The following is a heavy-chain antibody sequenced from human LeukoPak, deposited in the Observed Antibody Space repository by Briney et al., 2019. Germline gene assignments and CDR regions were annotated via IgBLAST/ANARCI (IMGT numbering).Heavy chain of an antibody. CDR1: GYTFTSYG. V-gene: IGHV1-18*01. CDR2: ISAYNGNT. D-gene: IGHD3-3*01. Sequence: ASVKVSCKASGYTFTSYGISWVRQAPGQGLEWMGWISAYNGNTNYAQKLQGRVTMTTDTSTSTAYMELRGLRSDDTAVYYCARVNGAYRYDFWSGTEDWFDPWGQGALVTVSS. CDR3: ARVNGAYRYDFWSGTEDWFDP. J-gene: IGHJ5*02.